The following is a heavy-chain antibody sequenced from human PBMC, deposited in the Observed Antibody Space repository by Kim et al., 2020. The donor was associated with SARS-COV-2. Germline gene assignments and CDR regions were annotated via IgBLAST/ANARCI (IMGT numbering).Heavy chain of an antibody. V-gene: IGHV3-30*18. D-gene: IGHD3-10*01. CDR2: ISYDGSNK. CDR1: GFTFISYD. CDR3: ANLPSWFGESPLDY. J-gene: IGHJ4*02. Sequence: GGSLRLSCAASGFTFISYDMHWVRQAPGKGLEWVAVISYDGSNKYYADSVKGRFTISRDNSKNTLYLQMNSLRAEDTAVYYCANLPSWFGESPLDYWGQGTLVTVSS.